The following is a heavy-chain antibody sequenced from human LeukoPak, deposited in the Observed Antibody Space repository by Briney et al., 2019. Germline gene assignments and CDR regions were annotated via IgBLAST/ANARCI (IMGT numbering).Heavy chain of an antibody. CDR2: IYPGDSDT. Sequence: GESLKISCKGSGYSFTSYWIGWVRQMPGKGLEWMGIIYPGDSDTRYSPSFQGQVTISADKSISTAYLQWSSLKASDTAMYHCARHSGPKQWLVRSVVDYWGQGTLVTVSS. CDR3: ARHSGPKQWLVRSVVDY. V-gene: IGHV5-51*01. D-gene: IGHD6-19*01. CDR1: GYSFTSYW. J-gene: IGHJ4*02.